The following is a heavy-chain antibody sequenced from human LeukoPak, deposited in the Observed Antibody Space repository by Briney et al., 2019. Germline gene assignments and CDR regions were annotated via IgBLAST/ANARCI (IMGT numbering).Heavy chain of an antibody. CDR1: GFTFTNYA. Sequence: GGTLRLSCAASGFTFTNYAMTWVRQSPGKGLEWVSSISSSSSYIYYADSVKGRFTISRDNAKNSLYLQMNSLRAEDTAVYYCARASFGVVVGHLNPYYYYYYMDVWGKGTTVTVSS. V-gene: IGHV3-21*01. CDR3: ARASFGVVVGHLNPYYYYYYMDV. D-gene: IGHD3-3*01. J-gene: IGHJ6*03. CDR2: ISSSSSYI.